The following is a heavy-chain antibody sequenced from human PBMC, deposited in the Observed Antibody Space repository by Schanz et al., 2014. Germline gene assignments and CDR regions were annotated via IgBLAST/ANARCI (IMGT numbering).Heavy chain of an antibody. CDR2: INGYNGHT. J-gene: IGHJ6*02. CDR1: GYTFISYG. CDR3: ARHRFGVFYYGLDV. V-gene: IGHV1-18*01. Sequence: QVQLVQSGAEVRKPGASVKVSCKASGYTFISYGITWVRQAPGQGLEWMGWINGYNGHTLYAQKFQDRVIMSTDRSSSTAYLELRSLTSDDSAIYYCARHRFGVFYYGLDVWGQGTTILVSS. D-gene: IGHD3-10*01.